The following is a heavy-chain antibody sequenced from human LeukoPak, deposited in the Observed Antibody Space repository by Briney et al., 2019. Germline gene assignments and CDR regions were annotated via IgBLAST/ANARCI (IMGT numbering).Heavy chain of an antibody. CDR3: AREHYASGTYGVPSNWLDP. V-gene: IGHV4-4*02. D-gene: IGHD3-10*01. CDR1: GGSISSSNW. CDR2: IYHSGSA. Sequence: HSGTLSLTCAVSGGSISSSNWWSWVRQPPGKGLEWIGEIYHSGSANYNPSFKSRVTISVDKSKNQFSLNLSSVTAADTAVYYCAREHYASGTYGVPSNWLDPWGQGTLVTVSS. J-gene: IGHJ5*02.